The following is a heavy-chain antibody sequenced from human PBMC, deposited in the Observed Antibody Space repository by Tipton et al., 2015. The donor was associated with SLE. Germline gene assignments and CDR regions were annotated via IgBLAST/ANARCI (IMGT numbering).Heavy chain of an antibody. J-gene: IGHJ5*02. CDR2: INPNTGGT. D-gene: IGHD5-18*01. CDR3: ARGYSHHWFDP. CDR1: GYSFTDYF. Sequence: QSGAEVKKPGASVKVSCKASGYSFTDYFINWVRQAPGQGLEWMGRINPNTGGTKYARKFQGWVTMTRDTSISTAYMEVNSLTSDDTAVYYCARGYSHHWFDPWGQGTLVTVSS. V-gene: IGHV1-2*04.